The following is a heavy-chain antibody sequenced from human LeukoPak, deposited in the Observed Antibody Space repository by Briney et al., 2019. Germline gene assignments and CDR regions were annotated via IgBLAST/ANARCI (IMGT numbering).Heavy chain of an antibody. Sequence: PSQTLSLTCTVSGGSISSGSYYWSWIRQPAGKGLEWIGRIYTSGSTNYNPSLKSRVTISEDTSKNQFSLKLSSVTAADTAVYYCASGWDSFYYNYWDAWGKGTTVTVSS. CDR1: GGSISSGSYY. D-gene: IGHD1-26*01. V-gene: IGHV4-61*02. CDR2: IYTSGST. CDR3: ASGWDSFYYNYWDA. J-gene: IGHJ6*03.